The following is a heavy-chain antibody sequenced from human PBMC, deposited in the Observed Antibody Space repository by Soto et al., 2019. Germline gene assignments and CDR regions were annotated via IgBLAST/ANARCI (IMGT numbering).Heavy chain of an antibody. CDR3: ARGEQYSGRIFDY. V-gene: IGHV6-1*01. J-gene: IGHJ4*02. D-gene: IGHD1-26*01. CDR2: TYYRSKWYN. Sequence: SQTLSLTCGISGDSVSINSAAWNWLRQPPSRGLEWLGRTYYRSKWYNDYAVSVESRITINPDTSKNHFSLQLNFVTPEDTAVYFCARGEQYSGRIFDYWGQGTLVTVSS. CDR1: GDSVSINSAA.